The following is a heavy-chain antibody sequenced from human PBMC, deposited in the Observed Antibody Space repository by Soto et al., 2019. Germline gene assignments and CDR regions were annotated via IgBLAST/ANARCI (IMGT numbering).Heavy chain of an antibody. Sequence: GESLKTSCKGSGYSFTNYWIGWVRQMPGKGLEWMGIIYPGDSDTRYSPSFQGQVTISADKSITTAYLQWSSLKASDTAIYYCARCASSGSLDWFDPWGQGTLVTVSS. CDR1: GYSFTNYW. CDR3: ARCASSGSLDWFDP. V-gene: IGHV5-51*01. D-gene: IGHD1-26*01. CDR2: IYPGDSDT. J-gene: IGHJ5*02.